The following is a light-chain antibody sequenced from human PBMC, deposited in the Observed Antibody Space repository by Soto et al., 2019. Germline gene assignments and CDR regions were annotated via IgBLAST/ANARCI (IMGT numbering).Light chain of an antibody. CDR3: CSYAGSYRYV. J-gene: IGLJ1*01. CDR1: SSDVGGYNY. CDR2: DVS. V-gene: IGLV2-11*01. Sequence: QSVLTQPRSVSGSPGQSVTISCTGTSSDVGGYNYVSWYQQHPGKATKLMIYDVSKRPSGVPDRFSGSKSGKTASLTISGLQAEDEADYYCCSYAGSYRYVFGTGTEVTVL.